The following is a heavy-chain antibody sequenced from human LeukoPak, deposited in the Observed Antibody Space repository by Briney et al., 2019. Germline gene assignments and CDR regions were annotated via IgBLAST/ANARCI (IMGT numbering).Heavy chain of an antibody. V-gene: IGHV7-4-1*02. CDR1: GYTFTSYT. CDR3: ARDYLVGATELLDLYYFDY. Sequence: ASVKVSCKASGYTFTSYTMNWVRQAPGQGLEWMGWINTNTGNPTYAQGFTGRFVFSLDTSVSTAYLQINSLKAEDTAVYYCARDYLVGATELLDLYYFDYWGQGTLVTASS. D-gene: IGHD1-26*01. J-gene: IGHJ4*02. CDR2: INTNTGNP.